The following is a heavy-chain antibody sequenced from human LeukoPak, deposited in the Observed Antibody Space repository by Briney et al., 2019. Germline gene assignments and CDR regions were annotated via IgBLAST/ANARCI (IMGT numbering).Heavy chain of an antibody. CDR2: IYHSGST. CDR1: GGSISSSNW. D-gene: IGHD3-10*01. Sequence: KPSETLSLTCAVSGGSISSSNWWSWVRQPPGKGLEWIGEIYHSGSTNYNPSLKIRVTISVDKSKNQSSLKLRSVTAADTAVYYCASYGSGSYRGAFDIWGQGTMVTVSS. V-gene: IGHV4-4*02. CDR3: ASYGSGSYRGAFDI. J-gene: IGHJ3*02.